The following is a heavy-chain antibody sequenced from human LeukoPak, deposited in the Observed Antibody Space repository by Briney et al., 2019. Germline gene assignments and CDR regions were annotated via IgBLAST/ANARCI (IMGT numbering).Heavy chain of an antibody. D-gene: IGHD3-22*01. CDR3: AKDQNYYDSSGSRFVY. CDR2: LTWNADRT. CDR1: GFTFDDYT. J-gene: IGHJ4*02. Sequence: GGSLRLSCAASGFTFDDYTMYWVRQPPGKGLEWVSLLTWNADRTYYADSVKGRFTISRDNSKRTMDLQMSSLRAEDTAVYYCAKDQNYYDSSGSRFVYWGQGTLVTVSS. V-gene: IGHV3-43*01.